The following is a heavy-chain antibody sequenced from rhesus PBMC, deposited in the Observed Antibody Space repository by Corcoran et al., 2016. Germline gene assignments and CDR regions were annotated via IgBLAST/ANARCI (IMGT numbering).Heavy chain of an antibody. D-gene: IGHD4-35*01. CDR1: GGSVSRSNW. CDR3: ARLFGNYNWYIDL. CDR2: IYGRDGST. Sequence: QVQLQESGPAVVKPSETLSLTCAVSGGSVSRSNWWIWIRQSPGKGLDFIGGIYGRDGSTETNPSLNSRVTFSIDTSKNHFSLKLSSVTAADAAVYYCARLFGNYNWYIDLWGPGTPITVSS. J-gene: IGHJ2*01. V-gene: IGHV4-93*02.